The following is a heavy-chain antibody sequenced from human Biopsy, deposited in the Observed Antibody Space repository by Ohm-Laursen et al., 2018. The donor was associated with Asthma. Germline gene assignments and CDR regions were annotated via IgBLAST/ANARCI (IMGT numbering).Heavy chain of an antibody. CDR3: VRAVRNEQWLAPFDY. Sequence: SDTLSLTWTVSGDSIRRDYWSWIRQPPGRGLEWVGYIYYSGSTNYNPSLKSRITISVDASKNQFSLKLNSVTAADTAIYYCVRAVRNEQWLAPFDYWGQGKPVTVSS. J-gene: IGHJ4*02. D-gene: IGHD6-19*01. CDR1: GDSIRRDY. CDR2: IYYSGST. V-gene: IGHV4-59*07.